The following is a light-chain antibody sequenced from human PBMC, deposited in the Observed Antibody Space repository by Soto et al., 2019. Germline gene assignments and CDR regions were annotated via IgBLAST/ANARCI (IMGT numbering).Light chain of an antibody. J-gene: IGKJ4*01. V-gene: IGKV3-15*01. CDR1: QSVSSN. CDR2: GAS. CDR3: QQYNKWPLT. Sequence: EIVMTQSPATLSVSPGERATLSCRASQSVSSNLAWYQQEPGQAPRLLIYGASTRATGIPARFSGSGSGTEFTLTISSLQSADFAVYYCQQYNKWPLTFGGGTKVEIK.